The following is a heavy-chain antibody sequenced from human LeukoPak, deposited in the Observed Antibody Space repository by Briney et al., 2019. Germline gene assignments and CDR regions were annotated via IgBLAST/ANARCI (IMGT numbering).Heavy chain of an antibody. CDR1: GFTFDNYA. D-gene: IGHD2-21*02. V-gene: IGHV3-9*01. J-gene: IGHJ4*02. CDR3: AKRGRGLLVTGSYFDS. Sequence: PGGSLRLSCAASGFTFDNYAMHWVRQAPGKGLEWVSGIASNSGSIVYADSVKGRFTISRDNAKNFLYLQMDTLGTEDTALYYCAKRGRGLLVTGSYFDSWGQGTLVTVSS. CDR2: IASNSGSI.